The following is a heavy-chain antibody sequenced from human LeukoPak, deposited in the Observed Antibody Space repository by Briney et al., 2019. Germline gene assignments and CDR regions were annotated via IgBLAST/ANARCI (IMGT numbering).Heavy chain of an antibody. CDR2: INPNSGGT. J-gene: IGHJ4*02. CDR1: GYTFTGYY. V-gene: IGHV1-2*02. Sequence: ASVKVSCKTSGYTFTGYYIHWVRQAPGQGLEWMGWINPNSGGTNYAQKFQGRVTMTRDTSISTAYMELSRLRSDDTAVYYCARESGNYHFPNDYWGQGTLVTVSS. D-gene: IGHD4-11*01. CDR3: ARESGNYHFPNDY.